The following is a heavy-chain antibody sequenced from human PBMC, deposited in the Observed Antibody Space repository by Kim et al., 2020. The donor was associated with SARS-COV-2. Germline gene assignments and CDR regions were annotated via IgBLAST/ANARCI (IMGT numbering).Heavy chain of an antibody. D-gene: IGHD3-9*01. CDR3: ARGRQRLVIKYASFDY. V-gene: IGHV4-34*01. Sequence: SLRRRVTISVDTSKNQFSLRLCSGTAADTAVYYCARGRQRLVIKYASFDYWGQGTLVTVSS. J-gene: IGHJ4*02.